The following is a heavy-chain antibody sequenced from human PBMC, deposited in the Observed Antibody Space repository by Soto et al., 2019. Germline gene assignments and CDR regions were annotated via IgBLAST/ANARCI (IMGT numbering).Heavy chain of an antibody. Sequence: PSETLSLTCTVSGDSISSNYWSWIRQPPGKGLEWIGYFHYSANTNYNPSLKSRVIISVDTSKNQFFLKLTSVTATDTAVYYCAKTKEGGFDPWGQGILVTAPQ. V-gene: IGHV4-59*01. J-gene: IGHJ5*02. CDR2: FHYSANT. D-gene: IGHD3-16*01. CDR3: AKTKEGGFDP. CDR1: GDSISSNY.